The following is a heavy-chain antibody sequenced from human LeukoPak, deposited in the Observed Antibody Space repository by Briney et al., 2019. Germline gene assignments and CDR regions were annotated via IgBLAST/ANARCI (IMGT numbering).Heavy chain of an antibody. J-gene: IGHJ4*02. CDR3: ARRDFWSGYSFDY. CDR2: IHPGDSDT. V-gene: IGHV5-51*01. Sequence: GESLKISCKGSGYSFTSYWTGWVRQMPGKGPEWMGIIHPGDSDTRYSPSFQGQVTISADKSISTAYLQWSSLKASDTAMYYCARRDFWSGYSFDYWGQGTLVTVSS. CDR1: GYSFTSYW. D-gene: IGHD3-3*01.